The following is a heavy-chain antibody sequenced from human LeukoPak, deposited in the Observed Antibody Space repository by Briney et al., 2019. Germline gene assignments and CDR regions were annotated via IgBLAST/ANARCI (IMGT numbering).Heavy chain of an antibody. CDR1: GFTFSSYA. D-gene: IGHD2-2*01. V-gene: IGHV3-30*04. J-gene: IGHJ4*02. CDR2: ISYDGSNK. CDR3: ARGYCSSTSCSSFDY. Sequence: GRSLRLSCAASGFTFSSYAMLWVRQAPGKGLEWVTDISYDGSNKYYADSVKGRFTISRDNSKNTLYLQMNSLRAEDTAVYYCARGYCSSTSCSSFDYWGQGNLVTVSS.